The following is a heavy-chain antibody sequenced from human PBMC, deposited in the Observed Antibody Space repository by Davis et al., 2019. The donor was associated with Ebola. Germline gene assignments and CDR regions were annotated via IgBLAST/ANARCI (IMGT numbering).Heavy chain of an antibody. CDR3: ARDIQWLVH. Sequence: GESLKISCAASGFTFSSYNMNWVRQAPGKGLEWVSYISSSSSTIYYADSVKGRFTISRDNAKNSLYLQMNSLRAEDTAVYYCARDIQWLVHWGQGTLVTVSS. CDR2: ISSSSSTI. D-gene: IGHD6-19*01. CDR1: GFTFSSYN. J-gene: IGHJ4*02. V-gene: IGHV3-48*01.